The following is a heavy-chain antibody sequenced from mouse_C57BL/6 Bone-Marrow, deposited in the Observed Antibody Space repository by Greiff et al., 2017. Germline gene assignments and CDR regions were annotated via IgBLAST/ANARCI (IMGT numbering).Heavy chain of an antibody. J-gene: IGHJ2*01. CDR1: GYAFTNYL. V-gene: IGHV1-54*01. D-gene: IGHD4-1*01. Sequence: QVQLQQSGAELVRPGTSVKVSCKASGYAFTNYLIEWVKQRPGQGLEWIGVINPGSGGTNYNEKFKGKATLTADKSSSTAYMQLSSLTSEDSAVYCCAWAGLTVFDYWGQGTTLTVSA. CDR3: AWAGLTVFDY. CDR2: INPGSGGT.